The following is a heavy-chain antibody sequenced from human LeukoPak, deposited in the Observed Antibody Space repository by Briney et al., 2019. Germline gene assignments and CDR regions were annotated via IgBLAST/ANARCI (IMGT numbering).Heavy chain of an antibody. D-gene: IGHD6-19*01. V-gene: IGHV4-34*01. J-gene: IGHJ5*02. CDR1: GGSFSGYY. CDR2: INHSGST. CDR3: ARHTKQWLVGRWFDP. Sequence: SETLSLTCAVYGGSFSGYYWSWIRQPPGKGLEWIGEINHSGSTNYNPSLKSRVTISVDTSKNQFSLKLSSVTAADTAVYYCARHTKQWLVGRWFDPWGQGTLVTVSS.